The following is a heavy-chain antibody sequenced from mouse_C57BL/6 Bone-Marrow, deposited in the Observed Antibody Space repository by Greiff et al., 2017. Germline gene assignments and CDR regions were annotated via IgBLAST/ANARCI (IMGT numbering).Heavy chain of an antibody. CDR3: ASHYYGSTLDY. Sequence: QVQLQQSGAELARPGASVKLSCKASGYTFTSYGISWVKQRTGQGLEWIGEIYPRSGNTYYNEKFKGKATLTAGKSSSTAYMELRSLTSEDSAVYFCASHYYGSTLDYWGQGTSVTVSS. CDR1: GYTFTSYG. V-gene: IGHV1-81*01. CDR2: IYPRSGNT. J-gene: IGHJ4*01. D-gene: IGHD1-1*01.